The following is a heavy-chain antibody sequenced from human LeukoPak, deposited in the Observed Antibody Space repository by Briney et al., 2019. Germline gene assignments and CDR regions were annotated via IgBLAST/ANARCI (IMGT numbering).Heavy chain of an antibody. CDR3: TTVRDDFGTMDAFDI. Sequence: PGGSLRLSCAASGFTFSNAWMSWVRQAPGKGLEWVGRIKSKTDGGTTDYAAPVKGRFTISRDDSKNTLYLQMNSLKTEDTAVYYCTTVRDDFGTMDAFDIWGQGTMVTVSS. D-gene: IGHD3-3*01. V-gene: IGHV3-15*01. CDR1: GFTFSNAW. CDR2: IKSKTDGGTT. J-gene: IGHJ3*02.